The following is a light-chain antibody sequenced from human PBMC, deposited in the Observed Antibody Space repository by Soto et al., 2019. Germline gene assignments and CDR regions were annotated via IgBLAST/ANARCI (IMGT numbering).Light chain of an antibody. Sequence: IVLTQSPATLSVSPGERATLSCGASQSLNRNLAWFEQTPGQAPRRLLYGASERATGVPARISGSASGTEFTLTINSLPSEDSAVYYCKQYNNLPPNYSFGQGTKLEIK. CDR3: KQYNNLPPNYS. V-gene: IGKV3-15*01. CDR2: GAS. J-gene: IGKJ2*01. CDR1: QSLNRN.